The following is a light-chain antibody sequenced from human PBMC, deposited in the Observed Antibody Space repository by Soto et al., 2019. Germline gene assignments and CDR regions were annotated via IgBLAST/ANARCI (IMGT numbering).Light chain of an antibody. CDR1: QSVLYSSNNKNY. CDR2: GAS. V-gene: IGKV4-1*01. CDR3: QQYYSAPWT. J-gene: IGKJ1*01. Sequence: DIVMTQSPDSLAVSLGERATINCESSQSVLYSSNNKNYLAWYQQKPGQPPKLLIYGASTRESGVPDRFSGSGSGTDFTLTISSLQADDVAVYYCQQYYSAPWTSGQGTKVEIK.